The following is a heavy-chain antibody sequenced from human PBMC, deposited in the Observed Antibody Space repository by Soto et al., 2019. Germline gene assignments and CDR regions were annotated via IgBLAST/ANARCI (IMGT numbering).Heavy chain of an antibody. CDR2: IYYSGST. Sequence: QVQLQESGPGLVKPSQTLSLTCTVSGGSISSGGYYWSWIRQHPGKGLEWIGYIYYSGSTYYNPSLESRVTISVDTSKNQFSLKLSSVTAADTAVYYCARGSHLGELSVNDAFDIWGQGTMVTVSS. J-gene: IGHJ3*02. V-gene: IGHV4-31*03. D-gene: IGHD3-16*02. CDR1: GGSISSGGYY. CDR3: ARGSHLGELSVNDAFDI.